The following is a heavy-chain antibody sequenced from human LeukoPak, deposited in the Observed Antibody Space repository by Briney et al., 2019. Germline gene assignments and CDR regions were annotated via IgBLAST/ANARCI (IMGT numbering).Heavy chain of an antibody. CDR1: GFTFSSST. V-gene: IGHV3-23*01. CDR2: ISGSGGST. CDR3: AKDHYYDSSAGDDAFDI. D-gene: IGHD3-22*01. Sequence: LRLSCAASGFTFSSSTMHWVRQAPGKGLEWVSAISGSGGSTYYADSVKGRFTISRDNSKNTLYLQMNSPRAEDTAVYYCAKDHYYDSSAGDDAFDIWGQGTMVTVSS. J-gene: IGHJ3*02.